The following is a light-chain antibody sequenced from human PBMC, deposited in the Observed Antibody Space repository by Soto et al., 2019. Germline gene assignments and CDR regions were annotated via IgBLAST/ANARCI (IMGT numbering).Light chain of an antibody. J-gene: IGLJ3*02. CDR3: LGWDTSLSGHWV. CDR2: RNN. Sequence: QAVVTQPPSASGTPGQRVTISCYGSSSNIGNDYVHWYQQFPGTAPKLLIYRNNQRPSGVPDRFSGSKSGTSASLAISGLRSEDEGDYYCLGWDTSLSGHWVFGGGTKLTVL. V-gene: IGLV1-47*01. CDR1: SSNIGNDY.